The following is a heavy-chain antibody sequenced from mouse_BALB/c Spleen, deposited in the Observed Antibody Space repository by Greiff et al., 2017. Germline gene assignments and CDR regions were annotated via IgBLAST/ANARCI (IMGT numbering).Heavy chain of an antibody. CDR1: GFTFSSYA. Sequence: EVQLVESGGGLVKPGGSLKLSCAASGFTFSSYAMSWVRQTPEKRLEWVASISSGGSTYYPDSVKGRFTISRDNARNILYLQMSSLRSEDTAMYYCAREGWPTVVAPYAMDYWGQGTSVTVSS. D-gene: IGHD1-1*01. V-gene: IGHV5-6-5*01. CDR3: AREGWPTVVAPYAMDY. J-gene: IGHJ4*01. CDR2: ISSGGST.